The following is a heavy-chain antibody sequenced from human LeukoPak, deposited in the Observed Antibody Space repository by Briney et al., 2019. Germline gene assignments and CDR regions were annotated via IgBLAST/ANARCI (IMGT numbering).Heavy chain of an antibody. Sequence: SETLSLTCTVSGGSISSGDYYWSWIRQPPGKGLEWIGYIYYSGSTYYNPSLKSRVTISVDTSKNQFSLKLSSVTAADTAVYYCARDVPYDDSSGYYYVGLFDYWGQGTLVTVSS. CDR3: ARDVPYDDSSGYYYVGLFDY. J-gene: IGHJ4*02. CDR1: GGSISSGDYY. V-gene: IGHV4-30-4*01. CDR2: IYYSGST. D-gene: IGHD3-22*01.